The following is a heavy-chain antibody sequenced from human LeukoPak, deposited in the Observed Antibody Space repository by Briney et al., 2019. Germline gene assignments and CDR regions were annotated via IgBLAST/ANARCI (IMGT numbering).Heavy chain of an antibody. CDR3: ARQGYSSGWYHWFDP. J-gene: IGHJ5*02. D-gene: IGHD6-19*01. V-gene: IGHV4-59*08. CDR1: GGSISSYY. Sequence: PSETLSLTCTVSGGSISSYYWSWIRQPPGKGLEWIGYIYYSGSTNYNPSLKSRVTISVDTSKNQFSLKLSSVTAADTAVYYCARQGYSSGWYHWFDPWGQGTLVTVSS. CDR2: IYYSGST.